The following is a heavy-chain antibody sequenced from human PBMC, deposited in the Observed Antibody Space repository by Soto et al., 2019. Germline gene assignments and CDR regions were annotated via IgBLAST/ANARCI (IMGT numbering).Heavy chain of an antibody. Sequence: SETLSLTCSVSGDSISSGRFHWGWIRQPPGKGLEFIATAHYSGNTHYNPSLRSRVTLFVDTSKSHFSLRLSSVTAADTAVYCARADGFGVVNPFMDSWGQGILVTVSS. V-gene: IGHV4-39*02. J-gene: IGHJ4*02. CDR2: AHYSGNT. CDR1: GDSISSGRFH. D-gene: IGHD3-3*01. CDR3: ARADGFGVVNPFMDS.